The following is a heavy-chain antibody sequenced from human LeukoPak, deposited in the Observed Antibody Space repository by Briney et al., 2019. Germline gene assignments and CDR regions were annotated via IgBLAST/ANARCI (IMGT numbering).Heavy chain of an antibody. CDR2: LNPNSGGT. CDR3: ARGSAGSGYGDYAPYFDY. D-gene: IGHD4-17*01. V-gene: IGHV1-2*02. CDR1: GYTFTAHH. J-gene: IGHJ4*02. Sequence: ASVKVSCRASGYTFTAHHIHWVRQAPGQGLEWMGWLNPNSGGTNYAQKFQGRVTITADESTSTAYMELSSLRSEDTAVYYCARGSAGSGYGDYAPYFDYWGQGTLVTVSS.